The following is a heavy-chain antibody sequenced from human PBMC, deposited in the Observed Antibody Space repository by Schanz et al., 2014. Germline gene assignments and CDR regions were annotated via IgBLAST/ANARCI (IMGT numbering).Heavy chain of an antibody. D-gene: IGHD3-22*01. V-gene: IGHV3-7*01. CDR2: INQDGSDK. CDR3: ARDKGGYYPFDY. J-gene: IGHJ4*02. CDR1: GFTFGTFW. Sequence: EVQLVESGGGLLQPGGSLRLSCAASGFTFGTFWMSWVRQAPGKGLEWVANINQDGSDKSYVDSVKGRFTISRDNAKNSPYLQMNSLRAEDTAVFYCARDKGGYYPFDYWGQGSLVTVSS.